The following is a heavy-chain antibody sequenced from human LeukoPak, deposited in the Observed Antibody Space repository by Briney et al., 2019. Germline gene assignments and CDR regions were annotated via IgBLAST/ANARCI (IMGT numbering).Heavy chain of an antibody. D-gene: IGHD3-3*01. CDR2: INWDGGNI. CDR1: GFTFGDYT. Sequence: GRSLRLSCVTSGFTFGDYTMHWVRQVPGKGLEWLSGINWDGGNIAYADSVKGRFTISRDNAKSSLYLQMNSLRNEDMAFYFCAKGYTFHGVAHDSGYFDYWGQGTLVTVSS. V-gene: IGHV3-9*03. J-gene: IGHJ4*02. CDR3: AKGYTFHGVAHDSGYFDY.